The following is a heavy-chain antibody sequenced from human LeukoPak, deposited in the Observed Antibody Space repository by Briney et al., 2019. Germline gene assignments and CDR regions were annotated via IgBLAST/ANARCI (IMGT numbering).Heavy chain of an antibody. V-gene: IGHV1-8*01. J-gene: IGHJ5*02. D-gene: IGHD4-23*01. CDR1: GYTFTSYD. CDR2: MNPNSGNT. Sequence: ASVKVSCKASGYTFTSYDLNWVRQATGQGLEWIGWMNPNSGNTGYAQKFQGRVTLTRSTSISTAYMELRSLTSEDTAVYYCARDYGGNSGWFDPWGQVTLVTVSS. CDR3: ARDYGGNSGWFDP.